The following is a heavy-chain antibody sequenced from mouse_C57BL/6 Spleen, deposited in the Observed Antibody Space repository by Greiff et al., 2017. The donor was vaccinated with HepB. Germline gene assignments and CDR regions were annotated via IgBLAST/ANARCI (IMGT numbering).Heavy chain of an antibody. Sequence: QVQLQQPGAELVRPGSSVKLSCKASGYTFTSYWMHWVKQRPIQGLEWIGNIDPSDSETHYNQKFKDKATLTVDKSSSTAYMQLSSLTSEDYAVYYGARITTVVATPNYFDYWGQSTTLTVSS. D-gene: IGHD1-1*01. CDR2: IDPSDSET. J-gene: IGHJ2*01. CDR3: ARITTVVATPNYFDY. CDR1: GYTFTSYW. V-gene: IGHV1-52*01.